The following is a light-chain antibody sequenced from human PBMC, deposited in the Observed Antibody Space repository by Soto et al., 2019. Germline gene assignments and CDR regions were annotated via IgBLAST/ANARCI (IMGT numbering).Light chain of an antibody. CDR2: DTT. Sequence: QSVLTQPPSVSGAPGQSVTISCIGSGSNIGAGYDVHWYQQLPGVAPKLLIFDTTNRPSGVPGRFSGSKSGASASLAITGLLPEDEADFFCQSFDTNLNAGVFGGGTKLTVL. V-gene: IGLV1-40*01. CDR1: GSNIGAGYD. J-gene: IGLJ3*02. CDR3: QSFDTNLNAGV.